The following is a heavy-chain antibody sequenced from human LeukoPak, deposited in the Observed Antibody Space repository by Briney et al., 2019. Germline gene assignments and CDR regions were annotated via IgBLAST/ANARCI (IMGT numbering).Heavy chain of an antibody. J-gene: IGHJ4*02. Sequence: QPGGSLRLSCAASGFTFSSYSMNWVRQAPGKGLEWVSVISGSGDNTYYADSVKGRFTISRDNSKNMLYLQMNSLRAEDTAVYYCAKWKYSNSGIDDYWGQGTLVTVSS. V-gene: IGHV3-23*01. D-gene: IGHD6-6*01. CDR2: ISGSGDNT. CDR3: AKWKYSNSGIDDY. CDR1: GFTFSSYS.